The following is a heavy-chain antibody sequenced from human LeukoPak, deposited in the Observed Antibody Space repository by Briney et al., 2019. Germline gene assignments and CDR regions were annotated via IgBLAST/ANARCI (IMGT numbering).Heavy chain of an antibody. D-gene: IGHD1-26*01. V-gene: IGHV7-4-1*02. J-gene: IGHJ4*02. CDR3: ARGSGSPPYFEY. Sequence: DSVKVSCKTSGYTFTSYAMHWVRQAPGQGLEWLGWINTNTGNPTYAQGFTGRFVFSLDTSVSTASLQISSLNAEDTGVFYCARGSGSPPYFEYWGQGTLVTVSS. CDR2: INTNTGNP. CDR1: GYTFTSYA.